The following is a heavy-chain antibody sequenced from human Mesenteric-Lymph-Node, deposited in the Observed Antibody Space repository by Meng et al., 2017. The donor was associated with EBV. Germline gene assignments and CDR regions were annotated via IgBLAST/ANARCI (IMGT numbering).Heavy chain of an antibody. CDR3: ARGGVLSYYALDY. D-gene: IGHD1-26*01. CDR1: GGSFSGYY. Sequence: QVQVRQWGAGLLKPSETLPLPCAVYGGSFSGYYWSWIRQPPGKGLEWIGEINHSGSTNYNPSLKSRVTISVDTSKNQFSLKLSSVTAADTAVYYCARGGVLSYYALDYWGQGTLVTSPQ. J-gene: IGHJ4*02. CDR2: INHSGST. V-gene: IGHV4-34*01.